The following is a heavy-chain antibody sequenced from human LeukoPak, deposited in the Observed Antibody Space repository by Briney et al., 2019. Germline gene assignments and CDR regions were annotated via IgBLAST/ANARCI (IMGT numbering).Heavy chain of an antibody. CDR2: IYTSGST. J-gene: IGHJ5*02. V-gene: IGHV4-4*07. CDR3: ARVKHSSSSNGWFDP. D-gene: IGHD6-6*01. Sequence: SETLSLTCTVSGGSISSYNWSWIRQPAGKGLEWIRRIYTSGSTNYNPSLKSRVTMSVDTSKNQFSLKLSSVTAADTAVYYCARVKHSSSSNGWFDPWGQGTLVTVSS. CDR1: GGSISSYN.